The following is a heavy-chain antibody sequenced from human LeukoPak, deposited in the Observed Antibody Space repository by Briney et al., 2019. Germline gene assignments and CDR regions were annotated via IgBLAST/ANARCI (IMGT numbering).Heavy chain of an antibody. CDR2: IKQDGSEK. D-gene: IGHD2-8*02. CDR1: GFTFSSYW. J-gene: IGHJ6*03. CDR3: AKGYGWEASYYYYYMDV. Sequence: PGGSLRLSCAASGFTFSSYWMSWVRQAPGKGLEWVANIKQDGSEKYYVDSVKGRFTISRDNAKNSLYLQMNSLRVEDTAVYYCAKGYGWEASYYYYYMDVWGKGTTVTISS. V-gene: IGHV3-7*01.